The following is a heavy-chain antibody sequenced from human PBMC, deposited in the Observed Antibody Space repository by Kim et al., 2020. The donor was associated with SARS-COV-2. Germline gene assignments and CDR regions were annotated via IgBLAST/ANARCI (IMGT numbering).Heavy chain of an antibody. Sequence: GGSLRLSCEASGFTVSSSYMNWVRQAPGKGLEWVSIIYRGGNTYYADSVKGRFTISRDNSKNTLFLQMNSLRAEDTAVYYCARRIPTTLDLDDWCQGTLVTVSS. CDR3: ARRIPTTLDLDD. D-gene: IGHD5-18*01. CDR2: IYRGGNT. CDR1: GFTVSSSY. V-gene: IGHV3-66*02. J-gene: IGHJ4*02.